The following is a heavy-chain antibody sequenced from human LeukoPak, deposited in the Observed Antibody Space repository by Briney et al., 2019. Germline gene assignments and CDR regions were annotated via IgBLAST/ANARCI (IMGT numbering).Heavy chain of an antibody. J-gene: IGHJ6*03. CDR3: AKAPRRYDSSGYGYYYYYMDV. CDR1: GFTFSSYA. Sequence: AGGSLRLSCAASGFTFSSYAMSWVRQARGEGLEWVSAISGSGGSTYYADSVKGRFTISRDNSKNTLYLQMNSLRAEDTAVYYCAKAPRRYDSSGYGYYYYYMDVWGKGTTVTVSS. CDR2: ISGSGGST. D-gene: IGHD3-22*01. V-gene: IGHV3-23*01.